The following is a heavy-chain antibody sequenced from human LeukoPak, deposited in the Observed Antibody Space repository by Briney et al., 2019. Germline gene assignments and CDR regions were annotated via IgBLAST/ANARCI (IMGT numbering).Heavy chain of an antibody. Sequence: GGSLRLSCTASVFTFSNYYMNWVRQAPGKGLEWVSAISGSGGSTYYADSVKGRFTISRDNSKNTLYLQMNSLRAEDTAVYYCAKILRSGSYRVPADYWGQGTLVTVSS. V-gene: IGHV3-23*01. D-gene: IGHD1-26*01. J-gene: IGHJ4*02. CDR2: ISGSGGST. CDR1: VFTFSNYY. CDR3: AKILRSGSYRVPADY.